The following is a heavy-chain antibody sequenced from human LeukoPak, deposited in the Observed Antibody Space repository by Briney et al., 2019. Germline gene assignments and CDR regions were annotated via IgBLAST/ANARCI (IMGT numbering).Heavy chain of an antibody. CDR2: IDTNTGAA. J-gene: IGHJ4*02. CDR1: GYTFTAYY. V-gene: IGHV1-2*02. D-gene: IGHD2-8*02. CDR3: ASEAFCAGGSCNVQRVAS. Sequence: ASVKVSCKASGYTFTAYYIHWVRQAPGQGLEWMGWIDTNTGAAKYAQKFQGRVTITRDTSTGTAYMELSSLISGDTALYYCASEAFCAGGSCNVQRVASWGPGTLVTVSS.